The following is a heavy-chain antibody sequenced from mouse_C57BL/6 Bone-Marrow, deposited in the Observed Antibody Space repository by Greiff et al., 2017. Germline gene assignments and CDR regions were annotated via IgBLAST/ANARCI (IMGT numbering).Heavy chain of an antibody. Sequence: VQLQQSGTVLARPGASVKMSCKTSGYTFTSYWMHWVKQRPGQGLEWIGAIYPGNSDTSYNQKFKGKAKLTAVTSASTAYMELSSLTNEDSAVYYWTRSYDGYYPWYFDVWGTGTTVTVSS. CDR3: TRSYDGYYPWYFDV. D-gene: IGHD2-3*01. V-gene: IGHV1-5*01. J-gene: IGHJ1*03. CDR1: GYTFTSYW. CDR2: IYPGNSDT.